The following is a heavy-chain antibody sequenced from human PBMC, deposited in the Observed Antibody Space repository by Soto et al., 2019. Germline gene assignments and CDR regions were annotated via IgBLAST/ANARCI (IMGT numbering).Heavy chain of an antibody. CDR1: VVSISSYY. D-gene: IGHD3-10*01. J-gene: IGHJ6*01. CDR2: IDTSRTT. Sequence: PSETLSLTCTFSVVSISSYYCSCIRHSAGKGLEWIGRIDTSRTTNYNPSLRSRVTMSVDASKNQFSLDLSSVTAADTAVYFCARGPRGYVYYHGMDVWGQGTTVIVSS. V-gene: IGHV4-4*07. CDR3: ARGPRGYVYYHGMDV.